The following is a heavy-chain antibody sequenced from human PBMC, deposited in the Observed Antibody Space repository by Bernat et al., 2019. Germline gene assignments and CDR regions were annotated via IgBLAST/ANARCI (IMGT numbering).Heavy chain of an antibody. CDR2: IYWDDDK. J-gene: IGHJ4*02. V-gene: IGHV2-5*02. D-gene: IGHD3-16*02. Sequence: QITLKESGPTLVKPTQTLTLTCTFSGFSLSTSGVGVGWIRQPPGKALEWLALIYWDDDKRYSPSLKSRLTITKDTSKNQVVLTMTNMDPVDTATYYWAHSGITFGGVIVRFDYWGQGTLVTVSS. CDR1: GFSLSTSGVG. CDR3: AHSGITFGGVIVRFDY.